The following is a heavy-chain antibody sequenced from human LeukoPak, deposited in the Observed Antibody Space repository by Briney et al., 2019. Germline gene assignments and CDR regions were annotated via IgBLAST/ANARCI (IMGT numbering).Heavy chain of an antibody. CDR1: GYTFTSYY. D-gene: IGHD3-22*01. CDR3: ARGYYDSKGGHYFDY. CDR2: IDPSGGST. Sequence: ASVKVSCKASGYTFTSYYMHWVRQAPGQGLEWMGIIDPSGGSTSYAQKFQGRVTMTRDTSTSTVYMELSSLRSEDTAVYYCARGYYDSKGGHYFDYWGQGTLVTVPS. J-gene: IGHJ4*02. V-gene: IGHV1-46*01.